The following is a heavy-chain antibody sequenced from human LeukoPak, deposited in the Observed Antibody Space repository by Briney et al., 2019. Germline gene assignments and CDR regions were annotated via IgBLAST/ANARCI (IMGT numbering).Heavy chain of an antibody. CDR2: IYYSGST. Sequence: SETLSLTCTVSGGSISSYYWSWIRQPPGKGLEWIGYIYYSGSTNYNPSLKSRVTISVDTSKNQFSLKLSSVTAADTAVYYCARGPKDYDILTGPDDYWGQGTLVTVSS. V-gene: IGHV4-59*12. D-gene: IGHD3-9*01. CDR3: ARGPKDYDILTGPDDY. J-gene: IGHJ4*02. CDR1: GGSISSYY.